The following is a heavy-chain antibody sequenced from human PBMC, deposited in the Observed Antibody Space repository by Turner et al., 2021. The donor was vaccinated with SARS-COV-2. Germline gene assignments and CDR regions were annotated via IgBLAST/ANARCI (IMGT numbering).Heavy chain of an antibody. CDR2: INPNRGGT. D-gene: IGHD3-22*01. V-gene: IGHV1-2*02. J-gene: IGHJ3*02. CDR3: ARGGLYYYDSSAYYGDAFDI. CDR1: GYTFTGYY. Sequence: QVQLVQSGAEVKKPGASVKVSCQASGYTFTGYYLHWVRQAPGQGLEWMGWINPNRGGTNYAQKFQGRVTMTRDTSISTAYMELSRLRSDDTAVYYCARGGLYYYDSSAYYGDAFDIWGQGTMVTVSS.